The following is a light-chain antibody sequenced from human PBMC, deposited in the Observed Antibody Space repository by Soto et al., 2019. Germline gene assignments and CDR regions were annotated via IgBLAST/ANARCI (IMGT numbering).Light chain of an antibody. J-gene: IGKJ4*01. V-gene: IGKV3-15*01. CDR1: QGVTTN. CDR3: QQYNTWPLT. CDR2: GAS. Sequence: EIVMKQSPATLSVSPGERATLSCRASQGVTTNLAWYQQKPGQAPRLLIYGASTRATGIPARFSGSGSGTEFTLTISSLQSEDFAVYYCQQYNTWPLTFGGGTKVEIK.